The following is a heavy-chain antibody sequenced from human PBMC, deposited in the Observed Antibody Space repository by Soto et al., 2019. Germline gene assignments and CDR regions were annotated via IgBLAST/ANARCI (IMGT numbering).Heavy chain of an antibody. J-gene: IGHJ4*02. V-gene: IGHV4-4*02. CDR3: ARHGVRVFDY. D-gene: IGHD2-8*01. Sequence: QVQLQESGPGLVKPSETLSLTCAVSGGSVSSRNWWSWVRQPPGKGLEWIGQISQSGTANYNPSLKSRVTISVDKSKNQLSLILRSVTAADTAVYFCARHGVRVFDYWGQGILVNVPS. CDR1: GGSVSSRNW. CDR2: ISQSGTA.